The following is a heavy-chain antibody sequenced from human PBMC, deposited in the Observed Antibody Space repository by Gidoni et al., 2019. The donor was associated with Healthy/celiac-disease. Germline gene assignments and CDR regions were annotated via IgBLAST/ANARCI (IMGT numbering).Heavy chain of an antibody. J-gene: IGHJ4*02. CDR3: AKDRDIVVVPAPDY. V-gene: IGHV3-23*01. CDR2: ISGSGGST. Sequence: EVQLLESGGGLVQPGGSLRPSCAASVFTFSSYAMSWVRQAPRKGLEWVSAISGSGGSTYYADSVKGRFTISRDNSKNTLYLQMNSLRAEDTAVYYCAKDRDIVVVPAPDYWGQGTLVTVSS. CDR1: VFTFSSYA. D-gene: IGHD2-2*01.